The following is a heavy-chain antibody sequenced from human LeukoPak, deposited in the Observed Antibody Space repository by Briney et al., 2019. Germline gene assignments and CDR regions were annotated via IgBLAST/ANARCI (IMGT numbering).Heavy chain of an antibody. CDR1: GVTFSSYS. V-gene: IGHV3-21*01. CDR2: ISSSSSYI. D-gene: IGHD2-2*01. J-gene: IGHJ4*02. CDR3: ARAGLGYCSSTSCYGGGYYFDY. Sequence: GGSLRLSCAASGVTFSSYSMNWVRQAPGKGLEWVSSISSSSSYIYYADSVKGRFTISRDNAKNSLYLQMNSLRAEDTAVYYCARAGLGYCSSTSCYGGGYYFDYWGQGTLVTVSS.